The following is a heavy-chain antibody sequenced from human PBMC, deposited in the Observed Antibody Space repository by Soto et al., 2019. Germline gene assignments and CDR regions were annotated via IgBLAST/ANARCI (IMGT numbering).Heavy chain of an antibody. J-gene: IGHJ4*02. CDR2: IRGSGGPT. Sequence: DVQLLESGGDLVQPGGSLRLSCAASGFIFSNYAMSWVRQAPGKGLEWVSLIRGSGGPTNYADSVKGRFTVSRDNSKYILLLQMNSLRAEDTDVYYCLKYFRVGYDLAHDWGQRNLVTVSS. CDR3: LKYFRVGYDLAHD. D-gene: IGHD5-12*01. CDR1: GFIFSNYA. V-gene: IGHV3-23*01.